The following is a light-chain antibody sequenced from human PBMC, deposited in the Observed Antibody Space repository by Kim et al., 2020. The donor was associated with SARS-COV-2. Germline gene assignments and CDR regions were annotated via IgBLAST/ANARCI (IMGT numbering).Light chain of an antibody. J-gene: IGLJ2*01. CDR1: NIGSQS. V-gene: IGLV3-21*04. Sequence: YELTQPPSVSEAPGKTARITCGGNNIGSQSVHWYQQKPGQAPALVIYYDRDRPSGISERFSGSNSGNTATLTISRVEAGDEADYYCQVWDRSSVVFGGGTQLTVL. CDR3: QVWDRSSVV. CDR2: YDR.